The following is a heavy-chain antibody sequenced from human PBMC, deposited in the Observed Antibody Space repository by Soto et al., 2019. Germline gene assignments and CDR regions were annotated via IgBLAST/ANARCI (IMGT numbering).Heavy chain of an antibody. Sequence: SETLSLTCAVYSGSARVYYWSWIRQPPGKGLEWIGGIDHGGSANYNPSLKSRLTLSVDTSNNQFSLTVTSVTAADTAVYYCGRRIVATETFDSWGQGTLVTVSS. CDR2: IDHGGSA. D-gene: IGHD5-12*01. CDR1: SGSARVYY. V-gene: IGHV4-34*01. J-gene: IGHJ4*02. CDR3: GRRIVATETFDS.